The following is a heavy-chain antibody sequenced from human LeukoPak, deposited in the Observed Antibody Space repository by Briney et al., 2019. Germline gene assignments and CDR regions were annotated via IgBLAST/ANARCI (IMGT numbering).Heavy chain of an antibody. CDR2: IYYSGST. J-gene: IGHJ5*02. V-gene: IGHV4-59*08. CDR3: ARHGKGSGSYYDNWFDP. D-gene: IGHD3-10*01. Sequence: SETLSLTCTVSGVSISSYYWSWIRQPPGKGLEWIGYIYYSGSTNYNPSLKSRVTISVDTSKNQFSLKLSSVTAADTAVYYCARHGKGSGSYYDNWFDPWGQGTLVTVSS. CDR1: GVSISSYY.